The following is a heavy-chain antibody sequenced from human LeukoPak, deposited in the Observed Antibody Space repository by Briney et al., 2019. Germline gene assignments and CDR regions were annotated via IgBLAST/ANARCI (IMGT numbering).Heavy chain of an antibody. CDR2: INHSGST. CDR1: GGSFSGYY. Sequence: SETLSLTCVVYGGSFSGYYWSYIRQPPGKGLEWIGEINHSGSTNYNPSLKSRVTISIDTSKNQFSLRLSSVTAADTAVYYCAGRVYYDSRFDYWGQGTLVTVSS. J-gene: IGHJ4*02. V-gene: IGHV4-34*01. CDR3: AGRVYYDSRFDY. D-gene: IGHD3-22*01.